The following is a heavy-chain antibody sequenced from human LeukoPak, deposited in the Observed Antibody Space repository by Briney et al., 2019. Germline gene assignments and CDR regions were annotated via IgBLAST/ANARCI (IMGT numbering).Heavy chain of an antibody. CDR2: ILRDGSEK. V-gene: IGHV3-7*01. J-gene: IGHJ3*02. D-gene: IGHD6-19*01. CDR1: GLNLNTYW. Sequence: PGGSLRLSCAASGLNLNTYWMSWVRQAPGKGLEWVANILRDGSEKYYVDSVKGRFTISRDNTKNLVFLQMNNLRVEDTAVYYCAKDEQAVADAFDIWGQGTMVTVSS. CDR3: AKDEQAVADAFDI.